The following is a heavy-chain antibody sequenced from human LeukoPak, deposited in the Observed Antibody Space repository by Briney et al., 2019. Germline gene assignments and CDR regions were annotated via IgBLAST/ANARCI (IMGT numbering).Heavy chain of an antibody. CDR2: INSDGSST. J-gene: IGHJ4*02. V-gene: IGHV3-74*01. D-gene: IGHD6-13*01. CDR3: AREKLVSFDY. CDR1: GFTFSRYW. Sequence: GGSLRLSCVASGFTFSRYWMHWVRQAPGKGLVWASRINSDGSSTSYADSVKGRFTISRDNAKNTLYLQMNSLRAEDTAVYYCAREKLVSFDYWGQGTLVTVSS.